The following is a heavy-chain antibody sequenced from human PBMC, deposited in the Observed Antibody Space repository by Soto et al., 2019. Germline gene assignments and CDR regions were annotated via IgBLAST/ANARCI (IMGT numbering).Heavy chain of an antibody. V-gene: IGHV3-30*03. D-gene: IGHD3-10*01. Sequence: QLGGSLRLSCAASDFDFSSYGIHWVRQAPGKGLEWVAASSYDGRETFYADSAKGRFTVSKEMSKNTAFLQMNALRHEDTAVYFCARDSGWPILNFDNWGQGTPVTVSS. J-gene: IGHJ4*02. CDR1: DFDFSSYG. CDR2: SSYDGRET. CDR3: ARDSGWPILNFDN.